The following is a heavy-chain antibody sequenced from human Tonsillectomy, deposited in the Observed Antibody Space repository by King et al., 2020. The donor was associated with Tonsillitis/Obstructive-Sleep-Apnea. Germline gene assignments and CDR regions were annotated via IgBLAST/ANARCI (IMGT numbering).Heavy chain of an antibody. CDR3: GKGQWGRWLVLDY. CDR1: GFTFSSYG. CDR2: ISYDGINK. V-gene: IGHV3-30*18. J-gene: IGHJ4*02. D-gene: IGHD6-19*01. Sequence: VQLVESGGGVVQPGRSLRLSCAASGFTFSSYGMHWVRQAPGKGLEWLAVISYDGINKYYADSVKGRFTISRDNSKNTVSLQMNSLRGDDTAAYYCGKGQWGRWLVLDYWGQGTLVTVSS.